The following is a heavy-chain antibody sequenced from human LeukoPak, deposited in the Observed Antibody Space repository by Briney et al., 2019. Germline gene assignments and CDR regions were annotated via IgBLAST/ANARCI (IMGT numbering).Heavy chain of an antibody. D-gene: IGHD1-26*01. CDR1: GSTFSNYW. CDR3: ARLVRSGGYPCYYYAMDV. CDR2: IKQEGSEK. V-gene: IGHV3-7*01. Sequence: GGSLRLSCAASGSTFSNYWMSWVRQAPGKGLEWVANIKQEGSEKFYVDSVKGRFTISRDNAKNSLYLQMNSLRAEDTAVYYCARLVRSGGYPCYYYAMDVWGQGTTVTVSS. J-gene: IGHJ6*02.